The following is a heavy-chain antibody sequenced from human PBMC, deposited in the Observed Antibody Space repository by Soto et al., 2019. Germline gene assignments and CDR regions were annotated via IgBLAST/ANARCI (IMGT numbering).Heavy chain of an antibody. CDR1: GGTFNNYA. J-gene: IGHJ4*02. CDR2: ISPMFGKA. Sequence: QVQLVQSGAEVKRPGSSVKVSCKASGGTFNNYAINWVRQAPGQGLEWMGDISPMFGKANYAEKFQGRVTITADDSTATAYLELSSLRSADTALYYCAREVEVHTPVFGFWGQGSLVTVSS. V-gene: IGHV1-69*01. CDR3: AREVEVHTPVFGF. D-gene: IGHD2-2*01.